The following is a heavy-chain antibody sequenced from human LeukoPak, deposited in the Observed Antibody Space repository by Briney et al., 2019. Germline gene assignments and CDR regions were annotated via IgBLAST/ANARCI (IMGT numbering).Heavy chain of an antibody. CDR1: GFTFSSYG. D-gene: IGHD3-10*01. V-gene: IGHV3-33*01. CDR2: IWYDGSNK. J-gene: IGHJ4*02. CDR3: ARAVGGGEYYFDY. Sequence: GRSLRPSCAASGFTFSSYGMHWVRQAPGKGLEWVAVIWYDGSNKYYADSVKGRFTISRDNSKNTPYLQMNSLRAEDTAVYYCARAVGGGEYYFDYWGQGTLVTVSS.